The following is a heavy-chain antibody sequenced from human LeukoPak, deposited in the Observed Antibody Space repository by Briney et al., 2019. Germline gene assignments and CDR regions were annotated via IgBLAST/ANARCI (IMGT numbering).Heavy chain of an antibody. Sequence: GGSLRLSCAASGFIFRSYAMDWVRQAPGKGLEWVSSISGSGSSTFYADSVKGRFTISRDNSKNTLYLQMNSLRAEDTAVYYCAKGQTSESRFDYWGQGTLVTVSS. J-gene: IGHJ4*02. CDR3: AKGQTSESRFDY. V-gene: IGHV3-23*01. CDR2: ISGSGSST. CDR1: GFIFRSYA.